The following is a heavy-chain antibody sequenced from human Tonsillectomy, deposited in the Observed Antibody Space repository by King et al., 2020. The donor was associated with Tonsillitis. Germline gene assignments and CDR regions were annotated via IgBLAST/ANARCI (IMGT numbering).Heavy chain of an antibody. Sequence: VQLVESGGGVVQPGRSLRLSCAASGFTFSSYAMHWVRQAPGKGLEWVAVISYDGSNKYYADSVKGRFTISRDNSKNTLYLQMNSLRAEDTAVYYCARDGAMVRRVIRGYYYYYGMDVWGQGTTVTVSS. CDR3: ARDGAMVRRVIRGYYYYYGMDV. CDR1: GFTFSSYA. D-gene: IGHD3-10*01. V-gene: IGHV3-30-3*01. CDR2: ISYDGSNK. J-gene: IGHJ6*02.